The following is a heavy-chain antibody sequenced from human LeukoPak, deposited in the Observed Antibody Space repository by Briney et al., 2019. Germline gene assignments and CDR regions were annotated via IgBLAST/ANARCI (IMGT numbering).Heavy chain of an antibody. V-gene: IGHV3-23*01. CDR1: GFTFSSYG. CDR2: ISGSGGST. Sequence: PGGSLRLSCAASGFTFSSYGMSWVRQAPGKGLEWGSAISGSGGSTYYADSVKGRFTISRDNSTNTLYLQMNSLRAEDTAVYYCAKKYSTGLDPWGQGTLVTVSS. D-gene: IGHD1-26*01. CDR3: AKKYSTGLDP. J-gene: IGHJ5*02.